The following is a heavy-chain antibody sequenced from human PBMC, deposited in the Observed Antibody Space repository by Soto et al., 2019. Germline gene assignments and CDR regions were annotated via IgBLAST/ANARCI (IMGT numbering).Heavy chain of an antibody. Sequence: SLRLSFVASGFSFSNYAMHCVRRAPGKGLEYVSAISNNGVSTYYANSVKCRFIISRDNSKNTLYLQMVSLRAEYMAVYYCARGGTYLLLADGDYWGQGTMGTVSS. J-gene: IGHJ4*02. CDR2: ISNNGVST. D-gene: IGHD2-21*02. CDR3: ARGGTYLLLADGDY. CDR1: GFSFSNYA. V-gene: IGHV3-64*01.